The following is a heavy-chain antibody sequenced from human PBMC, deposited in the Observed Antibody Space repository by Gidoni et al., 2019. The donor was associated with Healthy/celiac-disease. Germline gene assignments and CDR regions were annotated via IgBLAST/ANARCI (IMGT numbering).Heavy chain of an antibody. J-gene: IGHJ5*02. CDR1: GGTFSSYT. Sequence: QVQLVQSVPEVKNPGSSVKVSCKASGGTFSSYTISWVLQAPGQGLEWMGRIIPILGIANYAQKFQGRFTITADNSTSTAYMEMSSLRSEDTAVYYCARDRGSVWSNWFDPWGQGTLVTVSS. V-gene: IGHV1-69*08. D-gene: IGHD6-19*01. CDR2: IIPILGIA. CDR3: ARDRGSVWSNWFDP.